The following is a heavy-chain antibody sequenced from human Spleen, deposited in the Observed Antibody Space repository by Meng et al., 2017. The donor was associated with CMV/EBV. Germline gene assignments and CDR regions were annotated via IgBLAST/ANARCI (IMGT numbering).Heavy chain of an antibody. D-gene: IGHD2-2*02. V-gene: IGHV4-34*01. J-gene: IGHJ4*02. CDR3: ARGLFSQYCSSTSCYTRFDY. CDR1: GGSLSDYY. CDR2: VNGDGRT. Sequence: GSLRLSCGVDGGSLSDYYWNWIRQIPGKGLEWIGEVNGDGRTNYHPSLKSRVIISPDTSKNQVSLRLSSVTAADTAVYYCARGLFSQYCSSTSCYTRFDYWGQGTLVTVSS.